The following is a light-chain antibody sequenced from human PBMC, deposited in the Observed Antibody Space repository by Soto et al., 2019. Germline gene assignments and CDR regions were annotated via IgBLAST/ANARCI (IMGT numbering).Light chain of an antibody. CDR3: CLFAGSYTSYV. Sequence: QSALTQPASVSGSPGQSITISCTGTGSDIGAYNYVSWYQQHPGKAPKLIIHGVTHRPSGVSTRFSASKSAYTASLTISGLQAEDEADYYCCLFAGSYTSYVFGTGTKLTVL. J-gene: IGLJ1*01. CDR1: GSDIGAYNY. CDR2: GVT. V-gene: IGLV2-14*01.